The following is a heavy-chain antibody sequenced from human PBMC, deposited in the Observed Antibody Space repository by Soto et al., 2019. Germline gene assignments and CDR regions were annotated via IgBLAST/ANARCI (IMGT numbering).Heavy chain of an antibody. J-gene: IGHJ4*02. V-gene: IGHV3-11*01. CDR1: GFTFSDYY. CDR2: ISSSGSTI. D-gene: IGHD6-13*01. CDR3: ARGPLRYSSSWSYYFDY. Sequence: VGSLRLSCAASGFTFSDYYMSWIRQAPGKGLEWVSYISSSGSTIYYADSVKGRFTISRDNAKNSLYLQMNSLRAEDTAVYYCARGPLRYSSSWSYYFDYWGQGTLVTVSS.